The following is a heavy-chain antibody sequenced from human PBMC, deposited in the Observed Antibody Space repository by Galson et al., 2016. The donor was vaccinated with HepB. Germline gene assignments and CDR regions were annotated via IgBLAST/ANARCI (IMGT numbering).Heavy chain of an antibody. D-gene: IGHD3-3*01. J-gene: IGHJ6*01. Sequence: SLRLSCAASGLIFRSYGMHWVRQAPGKGLEWVAVIRYDGSNKYYADSVKGRFTISRDNSKNTLYLQMDSLRAEDTAVYYCARGVTIFGVVTNPSDVWGQGTTVTVSS. V-gene: IGHV3-33*01. CDR3: ARGVTIFGVVTNPSDV. CDR2: IRYDGSNK. CDR1: GLIFRSYG.